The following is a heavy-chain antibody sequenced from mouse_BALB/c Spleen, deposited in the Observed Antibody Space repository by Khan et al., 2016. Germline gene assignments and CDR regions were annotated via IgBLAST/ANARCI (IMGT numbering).Heavy chain of an antibody. Sequence: QVQLKQSGAELMKPGASVKISCKATGYTFSSYWIEWVKQRPGHGLEWIGEIFPGSGSTNYNEKFRGKATFTSDTSSNTAYMQLRSLTSADSTVPSCARKDRRGYFDYWGQGTTLTVSS. CDR1: GYTFSSYW. J-gene: IGHJ2*01. CDR3: ARKDRRGYFDY. CDR2: IFPGSGST. V-gene: IGHV1-9*01.